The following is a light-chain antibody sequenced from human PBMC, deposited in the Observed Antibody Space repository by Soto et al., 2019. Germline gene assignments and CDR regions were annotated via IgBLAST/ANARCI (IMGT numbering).Light chain of an antibody. Sequence: QSALTQPASESGSPGQSITICCTGTNNDVGGYNYVSWYQHHPGKAPKLIIYDVDDRSSGISNRFSGSRSGNTASLTISGLQAEDEADYYCTSYTTSTTVMFGGGTKLTVL. CDR2: DVD. CDR3: TSYTTSTTVM. J-gene: IGLJ3*02. CDR1: NNDVGGYNY. V-gene: IGLV2-14*03.